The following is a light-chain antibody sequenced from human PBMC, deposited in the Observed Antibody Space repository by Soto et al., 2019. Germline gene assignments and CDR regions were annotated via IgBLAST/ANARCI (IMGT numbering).Light chain of an antibody. J-gene: IGLJ2*01. V-gene: IGLV2-14*01. CDR2: EVS. Sequence: QSALTQPASVSGSPGQSITISCTGTSSDVGGYNYVSWYQQHPGKAPKLMIYEVSNRPSGVSNRFSGSRSGNTASLTISGLQAEDEADYYCSSYTNSGTLVVFGGGTTLTVL. CDR1: SSDVGGYNY. CDR3: SSYTNSGTLVV.